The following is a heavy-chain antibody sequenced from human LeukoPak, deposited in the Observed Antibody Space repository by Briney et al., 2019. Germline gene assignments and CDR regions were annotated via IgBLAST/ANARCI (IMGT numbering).Heavy chain of an antibody. J-gene: IGHJ6*04. CDR3: ARGTYYYGSGNRDYYYYYGMDV. CDR1: GGTFSSYA. V-gene: IGHV1-69*13. Sequence: SVKVSCKASGGTFSSYAISWVRQAPGQGLEWMGGIIPIFGTANYAQKFQGRVTITAGESTSTAYMELSSLRSEDTAVYYCARGTYYYGSGNRDYYYYYGMDVWGKGTTVTVSS. D-gene: IGHD3-10*01. CDR2: IIPIFGTA.